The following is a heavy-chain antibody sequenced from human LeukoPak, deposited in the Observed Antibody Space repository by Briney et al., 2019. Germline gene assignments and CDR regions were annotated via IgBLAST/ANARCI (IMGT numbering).Heavy chain of an antibody. CDR2: IYYSGST. J-gene: IGHJ5*02. Sequence: SETLSLTCTVSGGSISSAGYYWNWIRQHPGKGLEWIGYIYYSGSTYYNPSLKSRASISMDTSKNQFSLKLSSATAADTAVYYCARGATMGRISMARGVIPDWFDPWGQGTLVTVSS. V-gene: IGHV4-31*03. CDR3: ARGATMGRISMARGVIPDWFDP. CDR1: GGSISSAGYY. D-gene: IGHD3-10*01.